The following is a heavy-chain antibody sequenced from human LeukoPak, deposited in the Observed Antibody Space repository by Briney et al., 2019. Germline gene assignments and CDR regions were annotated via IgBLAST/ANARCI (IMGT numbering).Heavy chain of an antibody. J-gene: IGHJ4*02. CDR2: ISYDGSNQ. V-gene: IGHV3-30*04. Sequence: GGSLRLSCAASAFSLSNYAMHWVRQAPGKGLEWVAVISYDGSNQYYADSVKGRFTISRDNAKNSLYLQMNSLRVEDTALCYCARKGLGGELGGFDYWGQGTLVTVSS. D-gene: IGHD1-26*01. CDR1: AFSLSNYA. CDR3: ARKGLGGELGGFDY.